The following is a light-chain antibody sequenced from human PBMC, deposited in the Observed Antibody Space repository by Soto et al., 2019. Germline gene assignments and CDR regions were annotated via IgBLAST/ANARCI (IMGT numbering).Light chain of an antibody. CDR2: SDD. Sequence: QPVLTQPPSASGTPGQRVTISCSGSSSNIGGNYVYWYQHLPGTAPRLLMYSDDERPSGVPDRFSGSKSGTSASLAISGLRSEDEADYYCAVWDDSLSGRVFGGGTKVTVL. CDR3: AVWDDSLSGRV. CDR1: SSNIGGNY. J-gene: IGLJ3*02. V-gene: IGLV1-47*02.